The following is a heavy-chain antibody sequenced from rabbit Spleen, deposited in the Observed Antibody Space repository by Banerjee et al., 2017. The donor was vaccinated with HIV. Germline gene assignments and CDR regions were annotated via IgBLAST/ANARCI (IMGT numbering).Heavy chain of an antibody. Sequence: QSLEESGGDLVKPGASLTLTCTASGLDFSSKYWICWVRQTPGKGLEWIACIDVVKSDTTYYASWARGRFTFSKTSSTTVTLQMTSLTAADTATYFCARDLDGVIGWNFGWWGPGTLVTVS. CDR3: ARDLDGVIGWNFGW. J-gene: IGHJ6*01. CDR1: GLDFSSKYW. V-gene: IGHV1S40*01. D-gene: IGHD4-1*01. CDR2: IDVVKSDTT.